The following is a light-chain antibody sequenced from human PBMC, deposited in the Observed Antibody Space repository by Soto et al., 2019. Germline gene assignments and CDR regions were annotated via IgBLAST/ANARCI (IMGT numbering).Light chain of an antibody. CDR2: EVS. CDR3: SSYAGSNNVV. J-gene: IGLJ2*01. CDR1: SSDVGGYNY. V-gene: IGLV2-8*01. Sequence: QPVLTQPPSASGSPGQSVTISCTGTSSDVGGYNYVSWYQQHPGKAPKLMIYEVSKRPSGVPDRFSGSKSGNTASLTVSGLQAEDEADYYYSSYAGSNNVVFGGGTKLTV.